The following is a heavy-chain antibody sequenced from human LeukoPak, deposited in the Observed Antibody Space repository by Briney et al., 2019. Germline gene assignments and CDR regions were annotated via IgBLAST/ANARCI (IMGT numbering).Heavy chain of an antibody. J-gene: IGHJ5*02. CDR1: GFTFSSYS. CDR3: ARDRVDGDYQNWFDP. CDR2: ISSSSSYI. Sequence: GGSLRLSCAASGFTFSSYSMNWVRQAPGKGLEWVSSISSSSSYIYYADSVKGRFTISRDNAKNSLYLQMNSLRAEDTAVYYCARDRVDGDYQNWFDPWGQGTLVTVSS. D-gene: IGHD4-17*01. V-gene: IGHV3-21*01.